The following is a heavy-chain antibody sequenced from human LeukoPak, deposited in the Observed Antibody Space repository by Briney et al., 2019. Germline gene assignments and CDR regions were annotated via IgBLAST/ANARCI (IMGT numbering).Heavy chain of an antibody. CDR2: INPNSGGT. CDR3: ARDGAARDYYGSGSYYKWVNWFDP. CDR1: GYTFTGYY. D-gene: IGHD3-10*01. J-gene: IGHJ5*02. Sequence: ASVKVSCKASGYTFTGYYMHWVRQAPGQGLEWMGWINPNSGGTNYAQKLQGRVTMTRDTSISTAYMELSRLRSDDTAVYYCARDGAARDYYGSGSYYKWVNWFDPWGQGTLVTVSS. V-gene: IGHV1-2*02.